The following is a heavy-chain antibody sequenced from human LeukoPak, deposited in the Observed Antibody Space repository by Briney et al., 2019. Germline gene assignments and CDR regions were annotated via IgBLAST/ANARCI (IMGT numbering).Heavy chain of an antibody. CDR1: GFTVSSNY. CDR3: ARDSTIPPYYYGMDV. CDR2: IYSGGST. V-gene: IGHV3-66*01. Sequence: PGGSLRLSCAVSGFTVSSNYMNWVRQAPGKGLEWVSVIYSGGSTYYADSVKGRFTISRDNAKNSLYLQMNSLRAEDTAVYYCARDSTIPPYYYGMDVWGQGTTVTVSS. J-gene: IGHJ6*02. D-gene: IGHD5/OR15-5a*01.